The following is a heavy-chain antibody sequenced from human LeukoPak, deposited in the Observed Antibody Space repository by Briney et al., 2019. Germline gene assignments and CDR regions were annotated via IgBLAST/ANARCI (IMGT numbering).Heavy chain of an antibody. CDR2: IYTSGST. CDR3: AVSGYGDQLDY. V-gene: IGHV4-4*07. J-gene: IGHJ4*02. Sequence: SETLSLTCTVSGGSIRDFYWSWIRQPAGKGLEWIGRIYTSGSTNYNPSLKSRVTMSVDTSKNQFSLKLSSVTAADTAVYYCAVSGYGDQLDYWGQGTLVTVSS. CDR1: GGSIRDFY. D-gene: IGHD5-12*01.